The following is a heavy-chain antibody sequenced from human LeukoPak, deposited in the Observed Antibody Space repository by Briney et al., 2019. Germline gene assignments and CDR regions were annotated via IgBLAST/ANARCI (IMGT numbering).Heavy chain of an antibody. Sequence: SGTLSLTCAVSGGSISSSNWWIWVRQPRGKGLEWIREIFYSGSTYYNPSLKSRVTISVDTSKNQFSLKLSSVTAADTAVYYCAKVDVVLTAIGYWGQGTLVTVSS. J-gene: IGHJ4*02. V-gene: IGHV4-4*02. CDR1: GGSISSSNW. CDR3: AKVDVVLTAIGY. CDR2: IFYSGST. D-gene: IGHD2-21*02.